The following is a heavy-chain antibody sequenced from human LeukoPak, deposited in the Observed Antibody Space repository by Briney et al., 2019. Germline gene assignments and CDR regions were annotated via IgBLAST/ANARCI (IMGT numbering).Heavy chain of an antibody. D-gene: IGHD3-3*01. CDR3: ARGWGGYWVFDY. V-gene: IGHV4-34*01. CDR2: INHSGST. Sequence: SETLSLTCAVYGGSFSGYYWSWIRQPPGKGLEWIGEINHSGSTNYNPSLKSRVTVSVDTSKNQFSLKLSSVTAADTAVYYCARGWGGYWVFDYWGQGTLVTVSS. CDR1: GGSFSGYY. J-gene: IGHJ4*02.